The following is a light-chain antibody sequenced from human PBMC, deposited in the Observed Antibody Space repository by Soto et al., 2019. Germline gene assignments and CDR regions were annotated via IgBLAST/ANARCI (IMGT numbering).Light chain of an antibody. V-gene: IGKV1-5*01. CDR2: DAS. CDR3: QQYHTYSIT. J-gene: IGKJ5*01. CDR1: QTISSW. Sequence: DIQMTQSPSTLSASVGDRVTITCRASQTISSWLAWYQQKPGQAPTLLIYDASTLERGVPSRFSGTGSGTEFTLSIDSLQTDDFATYYCQQYHTYSITFGQGTRLEI.